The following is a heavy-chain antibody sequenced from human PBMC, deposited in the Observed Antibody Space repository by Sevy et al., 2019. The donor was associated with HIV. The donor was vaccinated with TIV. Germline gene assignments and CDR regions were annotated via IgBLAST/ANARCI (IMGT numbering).Heavy chain of an antibody. CDR2: IDTRGGTM. CDR1: GFTFSDYY. Sequence: GGSLRLSCTASGFTFSDYYMNWIRQTPGKGPEWISYIDTRGGTMEYADSVKGGFTISRDNAMNSLSLQRDSLRAGDTAVYYCARDTRFVTCLGHRGPFDYWGQGALVSVSS. D-gene: IGHD3-16*01. V-gene: IGHV3-11*01. CDR3: ARDTRFVTCLGHRGPFDY. J-gene: IGHJ4*02.